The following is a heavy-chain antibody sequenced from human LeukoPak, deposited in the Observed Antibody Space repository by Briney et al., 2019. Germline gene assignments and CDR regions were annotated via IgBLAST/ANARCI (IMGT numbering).Heavy chain of an antibody. D-gene: IGHD6-19*01. Sequence: GGSLRLSCAASELTVTSNYMSWVRQAPGKGLQWVSVIYPGGDIYYADSVKGRFIISRDNSKNTLYLQMNSLRAEDTAVYYCASRRGYSSDYFDYWGQGTLVTVSS. CDR2: IYPGGDI. CDR3: ASRRGYSSDYFDY. J-gene: IGHJ4*02. CDR1: ELTVTSNY. V-gene: IGHV3-53*01.